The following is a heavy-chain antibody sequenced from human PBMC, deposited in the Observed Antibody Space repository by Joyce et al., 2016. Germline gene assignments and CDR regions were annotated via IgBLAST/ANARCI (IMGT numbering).Heavy chain of an antibody. Sequence: QVQLVQSGAEVKKPGSSVKVSCQASGDTFSNHAIRWVRQAPGQGLEWLGGITPSFDTTTYPQKFQGRVTITADKSTSTAYMELSSLKSDDTAIYYCARDVYGSGNYYTHAFDYWGQGSLITVSS. V-gene: IGHV1-69*06. D-gene: IGHD3-10*01. J-gene: IGHJ4*02. CDR2: ITPSFDTT. CDR3: ARDVYGSGNYYTHAFDY. CDR1: GDTFSNHA.